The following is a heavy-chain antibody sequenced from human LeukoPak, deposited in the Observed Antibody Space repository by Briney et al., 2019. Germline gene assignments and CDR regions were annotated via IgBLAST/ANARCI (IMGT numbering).Heavy chain of an antibody. V-gene: IGHV3-33*01. J-gene: IGHJ4*02. CDR2: IWYDGSNK. Sequence: PGRSLRLSCAASGFTFSSYGMHWVRQAPGKGLEWVAVIWYDGSNKYYADSVKGRFIISRDNSKNTLYLQMNSLRAEDTAVYYCARDLKFPEQQLTSPFDYWGQGTLVTVSS. CDR3: ARDLKFPEQQLTSPFDY. CDR1: GFTFSSYG. D-gene: IGHD6-13*01.